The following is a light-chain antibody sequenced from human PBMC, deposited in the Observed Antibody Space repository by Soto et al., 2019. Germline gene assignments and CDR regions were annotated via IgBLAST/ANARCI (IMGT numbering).Light chain of an antibody. Sequence: VLTQPPPGFGAPRPRVTISCCGSTPPNGKNAVNWYQQLPGKAPKLVIYHNDLLPSGVSDRFSGSKSGTSASLAISGLQSDDEADYYCAAWDDNLDGYVFGTGTKVTVL. CDR3: AAWDDNLDGYV. CDR2: HND. V-gene: IGLV1-36*01. J-gene: IGLJ1*01. CDR1: TPPNGKNA.